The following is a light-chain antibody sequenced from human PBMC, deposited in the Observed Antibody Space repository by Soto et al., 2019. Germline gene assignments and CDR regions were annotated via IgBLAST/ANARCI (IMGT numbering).Light chain of an antibody. CDR2: WAS. CDR1: QSVLNSPNNKNY. CDR3: QQYYTTPPT. Sequence: DIVMTQSPDSLAVSLGERATINCRSSQSVLNSPNNKNYLTWYQQKPGQPPKLLIYWASTRESGVPDRFSGSGSGTDFTLTISSLQAEDVAVYYCQQYYTTPPTFGQGTKVEIK. V-gene: IGKV4-1*01. J-gene: IGKJ1*01.